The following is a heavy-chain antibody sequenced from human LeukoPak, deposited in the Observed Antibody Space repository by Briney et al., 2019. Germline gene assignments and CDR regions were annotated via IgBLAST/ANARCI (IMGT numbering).Heavy chain of an antibody. CDR2: ISSSGSTI. J-gene: IGHJ6*02. CDR3: AREGAAGDYYYYGMDV. V-gene: IGHV3-48*03. Sequence: GGSLRLSCAASGFTFSSYEMNWVRQAPGKGLEWVPYISSSGSTIYYADSVKGRFTISRDNAKNSLYLQMNSLRAEDTAVYYCAREGAAGDYYYYGMDVWGQGTTVTVSS. D-gene: IGHD6-25*01. CDR1: GFTFSSYE.